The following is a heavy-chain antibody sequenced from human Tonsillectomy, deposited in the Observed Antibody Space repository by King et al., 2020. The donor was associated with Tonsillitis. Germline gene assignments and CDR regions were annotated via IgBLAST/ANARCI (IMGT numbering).Heavy chain of an antibody. V-gene: IGHV4-31*03. CDR2: IYPSGPT. J-gene: IGHJ4*02. CDR3: ARNRDYGDYVDF. Sequence: QVQLQQSGPGLVRPSQTLSLICSVSGDSLTSGGYCWSWIRQHPDKGLEWIGSIYPSGPTYHTPSLRSRLFMSVDTSKNQFSLRLTSVTAADTAVYYCARNRDYGDYVDFWGQGTLVAVSS. D-gene: IGHD4-17*01. CDR1: GDSLTSGGYC.